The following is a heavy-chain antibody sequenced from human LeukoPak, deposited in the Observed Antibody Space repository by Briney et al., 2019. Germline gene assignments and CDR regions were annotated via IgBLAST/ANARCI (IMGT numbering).Heavy chain of an antibody. J-gene: IGHJ4*02. D-gene: IGHD6-19*01. Sequence: SETLSLTCAVYGGSFSGYYWSWIRQPPGKGLEWIGEINHSGSTNYNPSLKSRVTISVDTSKNQFSLKLSSVTAADTAVYYCARGGYSGGWRSFDYWGQGTLVTVSS. CDR3: ARGGYSGGWRSFDY. CDR1: GGSFSGYY. CDR2: INHSGST. V-gene: IGHV4-34*01.